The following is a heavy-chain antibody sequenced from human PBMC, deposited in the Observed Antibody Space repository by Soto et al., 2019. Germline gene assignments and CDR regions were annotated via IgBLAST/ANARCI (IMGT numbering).Heavy chain of an antibody. V-gene: IGHV3-15*01. D-gene: IGHD2-8*01. CDR3: TRTTRYCTNGVCYRGIDY. CDR2: IKSKTDGGTT. CDR1: GFTFSNAW. J-gene: IGHJ4*02. Sequence: EVQLVESGGGLVKPGGSLRLSCAASGFTFSNAWMSWVRQAPGKGLEWVGRIKSKTDGGTTDYAAPVKGRFTISRDDSKNTLYLQMNSLKTEDTAVYYCTRTTRYCTNGVCYRGIDYWGQGTLVTVSS.